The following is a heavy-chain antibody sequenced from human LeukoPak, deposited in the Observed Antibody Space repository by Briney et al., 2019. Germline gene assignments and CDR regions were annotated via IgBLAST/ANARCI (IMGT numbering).Heavy chain of an antibody. V-gene: IGHV4-59*01. CDR3: AREQGVGQGDYYYYGMDV. J-gene: IGHJ6*02. CDR2: IYYSGST. D-gene: IGHD1-26*01. CDR1: GGSISSYY. Sequence: SETLSLTCTVSGGSISSYYWSWIRQPPGKGLEWIGYIYYSGSTNYNPSLKSRVTISVDTSKNQFSLKLSSVTAADTAVYYCAREQGVGQGDYYYYGMDVWGQGTTVTVSS.